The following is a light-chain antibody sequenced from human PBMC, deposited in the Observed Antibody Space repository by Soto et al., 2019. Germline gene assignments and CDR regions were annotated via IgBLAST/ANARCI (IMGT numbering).Light chain of an antibody. CDR1: QSVSCSY. CDR2: GAS. V-gene: IGKV3-20*01. J-gene: IGKJ1*01. CDR3: QQYGSSPPT. Sequence: EIVVTQSPGTLYLSPGERATLSCRASQSVSCSYLAWYQQKPGQDPRLLIYGASSRATGIPDRFSGSGSGTDFTITISRLEPEDFAVYYCQQYGSSPPTFGQGTTVEIK.